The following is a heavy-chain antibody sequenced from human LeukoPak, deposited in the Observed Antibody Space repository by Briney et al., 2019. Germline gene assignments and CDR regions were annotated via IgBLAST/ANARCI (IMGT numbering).Heavy chain of an antibody. Sequence: ASETLSLTCTVSDDSITSSSYYWGWIRQPPGKGLEWIGNIYYSGTAYHNPSLKSRATISVESSKNQFSLKLSSVTAADTAVYYCAGGVRNTMIRGVADYWGQGTLVTVSS. CDR1: DDSITSSSYY. V-gene: IGHV4-39*02. J-gene: IGHJ4*02. CDR3: AGGVRNTMIRGVADY. CDR2: IYYSGTA. D-gene: IGHD3-10*01.